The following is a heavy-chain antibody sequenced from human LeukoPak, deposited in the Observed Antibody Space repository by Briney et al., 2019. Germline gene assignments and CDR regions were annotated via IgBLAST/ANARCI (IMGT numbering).Heavy chain of an antibody. CDR2: IYYSGST. D-gene: IGHD6-19*01. V-gene: IGHV4-59*01. CDR1: GGSISSYY. Sequence: PSETLSLTSTVSGGSISSYYWSWIRQPPGEGRGWSGYIYYSGSTNYNPSLKSRVTISVDTSKNQFSLKLSSVTAADTAVYYCARDPSPGYSSGWYYFDYWGQGTLVTVSS. J-gene: IGHJ4*02. CDR3: ARDPSPGYSSGWYYFDY.